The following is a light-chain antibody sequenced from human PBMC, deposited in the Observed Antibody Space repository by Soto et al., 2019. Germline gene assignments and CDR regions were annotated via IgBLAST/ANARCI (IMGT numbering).Light chain of an antibody. CDR3: QQYNTRVKT. CDR1: QSVSSN. J-gene: IGKJ2*01. CDR2: GAS. V-gene: IGKV3-15*01. Sequence: EIVMTQSPATLSVSPGERATLSCRASQSVSSNLAWYQQKPGQAPRLLIYGASTRATGIPARFSGSGSGTEFTLTISSLQSEDFAVYYCQQYNTRVKTFGQGTKLEIK.